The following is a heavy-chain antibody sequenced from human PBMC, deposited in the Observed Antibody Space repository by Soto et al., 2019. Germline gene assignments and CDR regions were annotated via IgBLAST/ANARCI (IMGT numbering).Heavy chain of an antibody. V-gene: IGHV4-34*01. Sequence: SETLSLTCAVYGGSFSGYYWSWIRQPPGKGLEWIGEINHSGSTNYNPSLKSRVTISVDTSKNQFSLKLSSVTAADTAVYYCARPYDYVWGSYRPLWWFDPWGQGTLVTVSS. CDR2: INHSGST. CDR1: GGSFSGYY. CDR3: ARPYDYVWGSYRPLWWFDP. D-gene: IGHD3-16*02. J-gene: IGHJ5*02.